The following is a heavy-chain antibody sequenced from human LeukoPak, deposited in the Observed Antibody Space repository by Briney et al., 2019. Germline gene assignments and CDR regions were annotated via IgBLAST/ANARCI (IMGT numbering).Heavy chain of an antibody. D-gene: IGHD2-21*02. J-gene: IGHJ4*02. CDR2: INPDTGDK. CDR3: AGTTSMTASGYDY. V-gene: IGHV1-8*03. Sequence: ASVKVSCKASGYTFTNYHINWVRQASGQGLEWMTWINPDTGDKGYARKFQDRVTITTDTSISTAYMELTSLSSEDTAVYFCAGTTSMTASGYDYWGQGTLVTVSS. CDR1: GYTFTNYH.